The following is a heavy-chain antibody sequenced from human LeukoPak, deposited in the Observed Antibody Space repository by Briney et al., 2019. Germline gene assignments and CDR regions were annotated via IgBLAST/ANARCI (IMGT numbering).Heavy chain of an antibody. CDR2: MNPNSGNT. D-gene: IGHD3-3*01. CDR3: ARGSSDFWSGYGGNWFDP. V-gene: IGHV1-8*02. Sequence: ASVKVSCKASGYTFTGYYMHWVRQATGQGLEWMGWMNPNSGNTGYAQKFQGRVTMTRNTSISTAYMELSSLRSEDTAVYYCARGSSDFWSGYGGNWFDPWGQGTLVTVSS. CDR1: GYTFTGYY. J-gene: IGHJ5*02.